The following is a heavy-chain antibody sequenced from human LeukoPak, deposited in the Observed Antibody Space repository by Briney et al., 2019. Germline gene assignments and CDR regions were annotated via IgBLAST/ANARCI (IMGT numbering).Heavy chain of an antibody. V-gene: IGHV4-34*01. Sequence: GSLRLSCAASGFTFSSYSMNWVRQAPGKGLEWIGEIIHSGRTNYNPSLKSRVTLPVDTSKNQFSLNLSSVTAADTAVYYCARGVLVMVYAAFDNWGQGTLVTVSS. J-gene: IGHJ4*02. CDR2: IIHSGRT. D-gene: IGHD2-8*01. CDR1: GFTFSSYS. CDR3: ARGVLVMVYAAFDN.